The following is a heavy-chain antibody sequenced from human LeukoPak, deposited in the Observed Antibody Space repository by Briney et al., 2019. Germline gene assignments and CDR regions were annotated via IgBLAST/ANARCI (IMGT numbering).Heavy chain of an antibody. D-gene: IGHD3-3*01. Sequence: GGSLRLSCAASGFTFSTYAMSWVRQAPGRGLEWVSSISGSDSSSYYAGSVKGRFTISRDNSKNTLYLQMSSLRAEDTAVYYCAKDIPDFWSGYPYFDYWGQGTLVTVSS. CDR2: ISGSDSSS. V-gene: IGHV3-23*01. J-gene: IGHJ4*02. CDR3: AKDIPDFWSGYPYFDY. CDR1: GFTFSTYA.